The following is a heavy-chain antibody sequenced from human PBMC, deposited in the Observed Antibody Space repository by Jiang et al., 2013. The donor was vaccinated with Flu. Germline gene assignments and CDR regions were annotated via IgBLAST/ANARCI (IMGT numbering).Heavy chain of an antibody. V-gene: IGHV4-39*01. Sequence: LLKPSETLSLTCTVSGGSISSSNYYWGWIRQPPGKGPEWIGNIYYSGSTYYNPSLKSRVTISVDTSKNQFSLKLSSVTAADTAVYYCARTLAAAGSGLYYYYGMDVWGQGTTVTVSS. J-gene: IGHJ6*02. CDR3: ARTLAAAGSGLYYYYGMDV. CDR2: IYYSGST. CDR1: GGSISSSNYY. D-gene: IGHD6-13*01.